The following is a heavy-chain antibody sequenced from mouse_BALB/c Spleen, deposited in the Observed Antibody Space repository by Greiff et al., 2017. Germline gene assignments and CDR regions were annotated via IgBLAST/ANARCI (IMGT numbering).Heavy chain of an antibody. CDR3: ANDVAPFDY. D-gene: IGHD1-1*01. V-gene: IGHV1-7*01. Sequence: QVQLQQSGAELAKPGASVKMSCKASGYTFTTYWMHWVKQRPGQGLEWIGYINPSTGYTEYNQKFKDKATLTADKSSSTAYMTLSSLTSEDSAVYYCANDVAPFDYWGQGTTLTVSS. CDR2: INPSTGYT. J-gene: IGHJ2*01. CDR1: GYTFTTYW.